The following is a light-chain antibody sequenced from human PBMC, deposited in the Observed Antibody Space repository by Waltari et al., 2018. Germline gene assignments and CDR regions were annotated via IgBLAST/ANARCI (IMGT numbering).Light chain of an antibody. CDR3: QQTYNAPLT. V-gene: IGKV1-39*01. CDR2: VAS. J-gene: IGKJ4*01. Sequence: DVQMTQSPSSLSASVGDRVTITCRASQSVSYYLNWYQQKAGQAPKLMIYVASSLETGDPSRFSGSGSGTDFTLTISNLQPEDFATYLCQQTYNAPLTFGGGTKVEIK. CDR1: QSVSYY.